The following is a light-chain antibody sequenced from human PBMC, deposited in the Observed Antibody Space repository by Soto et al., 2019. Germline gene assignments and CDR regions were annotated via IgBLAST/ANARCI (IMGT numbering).Light chain of an antibody. CDR1: RRVSANN. Sequence: EIVMTQSPGTLSSSPGERATLSCRASRRVSANNLAWYQQRPGQAPRLLIYGASRRATGIPDRFSGSGSGTDFTLTISRLEPEDVAVYYCQQYDNSVWTFGQGTKVDIK. J-gene: IGKJ1*01. V-gene: IGKV3-20*01. CDR3: QQYDNSVWT. CDR2: GAS.